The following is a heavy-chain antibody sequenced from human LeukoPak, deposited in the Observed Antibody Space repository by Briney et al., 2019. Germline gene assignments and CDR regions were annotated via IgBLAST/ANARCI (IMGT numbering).Heavy chain of an antibody. CDR1: GFTFSNAW. D-gene: IGHD1-26*01. CDR2: IKSKTDGGTT. V-gene: IGHV3-15*01. J-gene: IGHJ4*02. Sequence: PGGSLRLSCAASGFTFSNAWMSWVRQAPGKGLEWVGRIKSKTDGGTTDYAAPVKGRFTISRDDSKNTLYLQMNSLKTEDTAVYYCTTDSGSYARYFDCWGQGTLVTVSS. CDR3: TTDSGSYARYFDC.